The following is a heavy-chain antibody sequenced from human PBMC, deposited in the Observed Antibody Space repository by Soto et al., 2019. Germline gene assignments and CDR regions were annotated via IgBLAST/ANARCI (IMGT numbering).Heavy chain of an antibody. D-gene: IGHD4-4*01. CDR3: AAELWRPATTFPHDYSNYLHYGRDV. CDR2: ISAYNCNT. Sequence: QFQLVQSGAEVKKPGASVKVSYKASGYTFTSYGISWVRQAPGQGLEWMGWISAYNCNTNCAQKLQGRVTMTTDTSTSTVYMELRRLRSDDTAVYYCAAELWRPATTFPHDYSNYLHYGRDVWGQGTTVTVSS. J-gene: IGHJ6*02. CDR1: GYTFTSYG. V-gene: IGHV1-18*04.